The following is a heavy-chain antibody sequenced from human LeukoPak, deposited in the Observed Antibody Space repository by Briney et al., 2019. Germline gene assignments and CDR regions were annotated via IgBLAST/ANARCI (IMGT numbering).Heavy chain of an antibody. D-gene: IGHD3-3*01. Sequence: GGSLRLSCAASGFTFEDHGMSWVRQVAGKGLEWVSGIHWSGVGTGYAASVKGRFTISRDNAKNSLYLQMNSLRAEDTAVYHCVRESDVWSGPGIGRPLDVWGKGTTVTVSS. V-gene: IGHV3-20*01. J-gene: IGHJ6*04. CDR2: IHWSGVGT. CDR3: VRESDVWSGPGIGRPLDV. CDR1: GFTFEDHG.